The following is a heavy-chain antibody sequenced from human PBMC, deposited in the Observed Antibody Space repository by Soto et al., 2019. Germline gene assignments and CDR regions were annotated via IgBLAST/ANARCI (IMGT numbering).Heavy chain of an antibody. D-gene: IGHD5-12*01. CDR3: TTDRGLKEALVFDS. Sequence: GGSLRLSCVGSGFTFINAWMTWVRQAPGKGLELICRIKGKSGGGTTDYTASLKGRCAISRDVSANTLYLQMNSLGTEDTAMYYCTTDRGLKEALVFDSWGQGTLVTVSS. CDR2: IKGKSGGGTT. J-gene: IGHJ4*01. V-gene: IGHV3-15*01. CDR1: GFTFINAW.